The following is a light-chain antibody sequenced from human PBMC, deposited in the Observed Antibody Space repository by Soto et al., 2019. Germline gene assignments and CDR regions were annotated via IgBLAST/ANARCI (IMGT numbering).Light chain of an antibody. V-gene: IGKV1-27*01. CDR3: QKYYSAPLT. J-gene: IGKJ4*01. Sequence: DIQMTQSPSSLSASLGDRVTITCRASQGIGVYLAWFQQKPGKVPKLLIYAASALQSGVPSRFSGSGSGTDVTLTISSLQPEDFATYYCQKYYSAPLTFCGGTKVEIK. CDR2: AAS. CDR1: QGIGVY.